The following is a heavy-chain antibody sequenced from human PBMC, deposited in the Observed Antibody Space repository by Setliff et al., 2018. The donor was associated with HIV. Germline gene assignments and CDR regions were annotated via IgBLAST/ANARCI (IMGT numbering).Heavy chain of an antibody. CDR3: ARESQQYYDILTGFNYYYGMDV. J-gene: IGHJ6*02. CDR2: LNDRGHI. Sequence: SETLSLTCTVSGGSISSSSYYWGWIRQPPGKGLEWIVELNDRGHINYNPSLKSRVTISQDTSKNQVSLRLTSVTSADTALYYCARESQQYYDILTGFNYYYGMDVWGRGITVTVSS. D-gene: IGHD3-9*01. CDR1: GGSISSSSYY. V-gene: IGHV4-39*07.